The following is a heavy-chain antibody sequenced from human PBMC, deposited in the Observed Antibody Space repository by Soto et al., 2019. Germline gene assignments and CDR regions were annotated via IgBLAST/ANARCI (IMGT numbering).Heavy chain of an antibody. CDR1: GLNFDDFA. CDR3: AKGRYDFCSPYYFDS. J-gene: IGHJ4*02. CDR2: ITWNSRVL. D-gene: IGHD3-3*01. Sequence: EVQLVESGGRLVQPGRSLRLSCVGTGLNFDDFAMHWVRQAPGKGLEWVSGITWNSRVLAYADSVKGRFTISRDNARNALYLQMDSLRDEDTALYYCAKGRYDFCSPYYFDSWGQGTLVTVSS. V-gene: IGHV3-9*01.